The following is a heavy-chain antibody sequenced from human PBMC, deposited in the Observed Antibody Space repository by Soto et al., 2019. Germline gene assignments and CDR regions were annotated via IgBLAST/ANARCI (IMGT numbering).Heavy chain of an antibody. Sequence: EVQLVESGGGLVQPGGSLRLSCATSGFTFSTYAMHWVRQAPGKGLEYVSAISSNGRSTYYANSVKGRFTISRDNSKNTLYPQMDSLRAEDMAVYFCARDRCTNGVCYAPSDYWGQGTLVTVSS. CDR3: ARDRCTNGVCYAPSDY. CDR2: ISSNGRST. CDR1: GFTFSTYA. D-gene: IGHD2-8*01. V-gene: IGHV3-64*01. J-gene: IGHJ4*02.